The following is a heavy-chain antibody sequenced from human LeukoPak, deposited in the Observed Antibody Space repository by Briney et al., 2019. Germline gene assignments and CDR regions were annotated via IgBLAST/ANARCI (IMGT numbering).Heavy chain of an antibody. CDR1: GGSISSYY. J-gene: IGHJ3*02. CDR2: IYYSGST. CDR3: ARRYCSSTFCHGAFDI. V-gene: IGHV4-59*01. D-gene: IGHD2-2*01. Sequence: KPSETLSLTCTVSGGSISSYYWSWIRQPPGKGLEWTGYIYYSGSTNYNPSLKSRVTISVDTSKNQFSLKLSSVTAADTAVYYCARRYCSSTFCHGAFDIWGQGTMVTVSS.